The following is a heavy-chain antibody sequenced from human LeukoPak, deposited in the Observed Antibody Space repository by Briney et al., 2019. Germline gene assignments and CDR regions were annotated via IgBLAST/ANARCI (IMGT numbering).Heavy chain of an antibody. D-gene: IGHD4-17*01. CDR2: ISYDASNK. V-gene: IGHV3-30*03. CDR1: GFTFSSYG. J-gene: IGHJ4*02. Sequence: QPGGSLRLSCVDSGFTFSSYGLHWVRQAPGKGLEWVAVISYDASNKYYADSVKGRFTISRDNSKNTLYLQMNSLRAEDTAVYYCARENYGDCYFDYWGQGTLVTVSS. CDR3: ARENYGDCYFDY.